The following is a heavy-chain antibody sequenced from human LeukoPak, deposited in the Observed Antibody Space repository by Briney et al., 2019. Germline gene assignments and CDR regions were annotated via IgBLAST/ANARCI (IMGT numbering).Heavy chain of an antibody. J-gene: IGHJ4*02. CDR1: GYTLTELS. CDR2: FDPEDGET. CDR3: ARPGCSGGSCPFHY. D-gene: IGHD2-15*01. V-gene: IGHV1-24*01. Sequence: GASVKVSCKVSGYTLTELSMHWVRQAPGKGLEWMGGFDPEDGETIYAQKFQGRVTMTEDTSTDTAYMEPSSLRSEDTAVYYCARPGCSGGSCPFHYWGQGTLVTVSS.